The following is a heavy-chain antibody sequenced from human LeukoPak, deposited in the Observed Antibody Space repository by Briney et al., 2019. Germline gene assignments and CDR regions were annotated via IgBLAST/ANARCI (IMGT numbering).Heavy chain of an antibody. CDR1: GGSITSDDYY. D-gene: IGHD5-12*01. J-gene: IGHJ6*02. V-gene: IGHV4-30-4*01. CDR3: ARDRRGYSGYDYFCGMDV. Sequence: PSETLSLTCTVSGGSITSDDYYWTWIRQSPGKGLEWIGYIQYSGTTYYNPSLKSRVIISVDTSKNQFSLRLSSVAAADTAVYYCARDRRGYSGYDYFCGMDVWGQGTTVTVSS. CDR2: IQYSGTT.